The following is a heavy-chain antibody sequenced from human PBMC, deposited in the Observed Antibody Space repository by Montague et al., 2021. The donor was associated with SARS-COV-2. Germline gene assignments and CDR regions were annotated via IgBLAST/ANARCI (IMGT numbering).Heavy chain of an antibody. D-gene: IGHD5-18*01. CDR3: ARGDHSESPYSGGFYYLDV. CDR2: ISHDGGA. CDR1: NGSFGSYY. Sequence: SETLSLTCAVYNGSFGSYYWTWIRQPPGKGLEWIGEISHDGGARFHPSLNSRLNIFLGSSGVSLSLTSVTAADTGVDYCARGDHSESPYSGGFYYLDVWAQGTLVTVSS. V-gene: IGHV4-34*01. J-gene: IGHJ4*02.